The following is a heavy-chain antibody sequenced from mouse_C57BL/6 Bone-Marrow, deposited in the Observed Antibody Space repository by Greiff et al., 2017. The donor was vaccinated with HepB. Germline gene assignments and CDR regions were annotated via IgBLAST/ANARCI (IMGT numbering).Heavy chain of an antibody. J-gene: IGHJ1*03. Sequence: EVKVVESGAELVRPGASVKLSCTASGFNIKDDYMHWVKQRPEQGLEWIGWIDPENGDTEYASKFQGKATITADTSSNTAYLQLSSLTSEDTAVYYCTTRAITTVVAPYWYFDVWGTGTTVTVSS. CDR3: TTRAITTVVAPYWYFDV. D-gene: IGHD1-1*01. CDR2: IDPENGDT. CDR1: GFNIKDDY. V-gene: IGHV14-4*01.